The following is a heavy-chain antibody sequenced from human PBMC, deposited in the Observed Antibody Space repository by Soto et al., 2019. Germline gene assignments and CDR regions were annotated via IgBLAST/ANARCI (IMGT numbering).Heavy chain of an antibody. D-gene: IGHD6-13*01. CDR2: ISPLFSTT. J-gene: IGHJ4*02. CDR3: AASSAIAAAGYFTF. V-gene: IGHV1-69*01. Sequence: QVQLVQSGAAVKEPGSSVKVSCKASGDLFNNHAFNWVRQAPGQGLEWMGRISPLFSTTNYAQKFQGRVTIGADELTTIVYLEVNNLESDDTAMYYCAASSAIAAAGYFTFWGQGTLVTVSP. CDR1: GDLFNNHA.